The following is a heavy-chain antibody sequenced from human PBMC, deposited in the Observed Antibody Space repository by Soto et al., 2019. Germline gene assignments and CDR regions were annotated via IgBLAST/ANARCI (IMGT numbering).Heavy chain of an antibody. D-gene: IGHD2-2*01. J-gene: IGHJ3*02. V-gene: IGHV3-72*01. CDR3: ARIRHVPNRVFDI. CDR1: GFTFSDHY. Sequence: GGSLRLSCAASGFTFSDHYVDWVRQAPGKGLEWVGRIRNKANSYSTEYAASVKGRFITSRDDSKNSLYLQMNSLKTEDTAVCYCARIRHVPNRVFDICVQGTVVTVSS. CDR2: IRNKANSYST.